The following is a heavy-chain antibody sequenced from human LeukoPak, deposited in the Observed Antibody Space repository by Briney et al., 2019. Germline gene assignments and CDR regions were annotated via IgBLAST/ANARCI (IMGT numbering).Heavy chain of an antibody. CDR2: ISNSGGVT. Sequence: PGGSLRLSCAASGFTFNNYAMSWVRQAPGKGLEWVAVISNSGGVTYYADSVKGRVTISRDNSKNTRYLQMNSLRAEDTAVYYCSKGSEAYGDYGYFDYWGQGPLVTLSS. J-gene: IGHJ4*02. CDR1: GFTFNNYA. V-gene: IGHV3-23*01. D-gene: IGHD4-17*01. CDR3: SKGSEAYGDYGYFDY.